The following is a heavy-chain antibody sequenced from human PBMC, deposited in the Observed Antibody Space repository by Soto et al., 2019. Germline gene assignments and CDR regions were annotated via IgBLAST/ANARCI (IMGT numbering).Heavy chain of an antibody. V-gene: IGHV1-2*02. CDR2: ISPKSGGT. Sequence: ASVKVSCKASGYTFINYYMHCVRQAPGQGFEWMGRISPKSGGTNYAQKFQGRVRMTWDTSLKTAYMELSSLKSDDTAVYDCARPPGYIIDWHYFDLWGQGTLVTVSS. CDR3: ARPPGYIIDWHYFDL. J-gene: IGHJ4*02. CDR1: GYTFINYY. D-gene: IGHD3-9*01.